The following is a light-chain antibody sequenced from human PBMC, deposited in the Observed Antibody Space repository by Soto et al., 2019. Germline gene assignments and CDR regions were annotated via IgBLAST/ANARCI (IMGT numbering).Light chain of an antibody. CDR3: SSYTSSSTLV. V-gene: IGLV2-14*01. CDR1: SSDVGGYNY. Sequence: QSVLTQPACVSGSPGRSITISCTGTSSDVGGYNYVSWYQQHPGKAPKLMIYEVSNRPSGVSNRFSGSKSGNTASLTISGLQAEDEADYYCSSYTSSSTLVFGTGTKVTVL. CDR2: EVS. J-gene: IGLJ1*01.